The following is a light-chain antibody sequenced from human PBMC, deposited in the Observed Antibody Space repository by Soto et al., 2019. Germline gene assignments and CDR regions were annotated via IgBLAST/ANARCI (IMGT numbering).Light chain of an antibody. J-gene: IGKJ1*01. CDR3: QQYDNWPWT. CDR1: QTVRNN. CDR2: GAS. V-gene: IGKV3-15*01. Sequence: ETVLTQSPGTLSLSPGERATLSCRASQTVRNNYLAWYQQKPGQAPRLLIYGASTRATGVPPTFSGSASGTEFTLTISSLQSEDFAVYYCQQYDNWPWTFGQGTKVDI.